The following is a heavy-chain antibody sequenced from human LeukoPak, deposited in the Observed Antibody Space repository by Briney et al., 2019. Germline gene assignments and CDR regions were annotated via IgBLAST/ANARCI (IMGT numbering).Heavy chain of an antibody. D-gene: IGHD2-21*01. Sequence: SETLSLTCTVSGDSISSYYWSWIRQPPGKGLEWIGYIYTSGSTNYNPSLKSRVTISVDTSKNQFSLKLSSVTAADTAVYYCASHGGEEDYWGQGTLVTVSS. V-gene: IGHV4-4*09. J-gene: IGHJ4*02. CDR2: IYTSGST. CDR3: ASHGGEEDY. CDR1: GDSISSYY.